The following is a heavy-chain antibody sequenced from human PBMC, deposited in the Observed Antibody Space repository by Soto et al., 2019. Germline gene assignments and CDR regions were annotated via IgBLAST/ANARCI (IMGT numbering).Heavy chain of an antibody. Sequence: QVQLVQSGAEVKKPGASVKVSCKASGYTFTSYAMHWVRQAPGQRLEWMGWINAGNGNTKYSQKFQGRVTITRDTSASTAYMELSSLRSEDTAVYYCARSDYDILTGYPYKGYYFDYWGQGTLVTVSS. V-gene: IGHV1-3*01. CDR1: GYTFTSYA. CDR2: INAGNGNT. CDR3: ARSDYDILTGYPYKGYYFDY. D-gene: IGHD3-9*01. J-gene: IGHJ4*02.